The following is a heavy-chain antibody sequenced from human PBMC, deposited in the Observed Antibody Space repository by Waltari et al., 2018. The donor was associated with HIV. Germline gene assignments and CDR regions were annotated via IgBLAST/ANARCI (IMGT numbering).Heavy chain of an antibody. CDR2: IYHSGST. CDR3: ARESDNCSGGSCYNFDY. CDR1: GGSISSSNW. Sequence: QVQLQESGPGLVKPSGTLSLTCAVSGGSISSSNWWSWVRQPPGKGLEWIGEIYHSGSTNYNPSLKSRVTISVDKSKNQFSLKLSSVTAADTAVYYCARESDNCSGGSCYNFDYWGQGTLVTVSS. D-gene: IGHD2-15*01. J-gene: IGHJ4*02. V-gene: IGHV4-4*02.